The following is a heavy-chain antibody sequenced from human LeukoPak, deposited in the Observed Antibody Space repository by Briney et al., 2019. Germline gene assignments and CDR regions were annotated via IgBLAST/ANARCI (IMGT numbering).Heavy chain of an antibody. CDR3: ARDWNYAGRFDP. D-gene: IGHD1-7*01. CDR2: MNLNSGNT. Sequence: GASVKVSCKASGYTFTGYYMHWVRQATGQGLEWMGWMNLNSGNTGYAQKFQGRVTITRNTSLSTAYMELSRLRSDDTAAYYCARDWNYAGRFDPWGQGTLVTVSS. V-gene: IGHV1-8*03. CDR1: GYTFTGYY. J-gene: IGHJ5*02.